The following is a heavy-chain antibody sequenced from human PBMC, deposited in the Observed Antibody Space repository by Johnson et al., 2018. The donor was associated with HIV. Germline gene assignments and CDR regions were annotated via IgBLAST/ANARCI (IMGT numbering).Heavy chain of an antibody. D-gene: IGHD2-8*01. CDR1: QFTFSDYG. V-gene: IGHV3-30*02. J-gene: IGHJ3*02. Sequence: QVQVVESGGGVVRPGGSLRLSCAASQFTFSDYGMHWVRQAPGKGLEWVTFIRYDGSEKSYPDSVKGRFTISRDNSKNTLYLKMNSLRVEDTALYYCMVAPRPGDVFDIWGQGTMVVVSS. CDR3: MVAPRPGDVFDI. CDR2: IRYDGSEK.